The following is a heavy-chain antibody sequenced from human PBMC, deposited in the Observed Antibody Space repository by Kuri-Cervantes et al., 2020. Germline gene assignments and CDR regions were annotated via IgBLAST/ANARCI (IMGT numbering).Heavy chain of an antibody. CDR2: IWYDGSNK. CDR1: GFTFSSYG. CDR3: ANGLSGGYSSGWYFGINVS. D-gene: IGHD6-19*01. V-gene: IGHV3-33*06. Sequence: GESLKISCAASGFTFSSYGMHWVRQAPGKGLEWVAVIWYDGSNKYYADSVKGRFTISRDNSKNTLYLQMNSLRAEDTAVYYCANGLSGGYSSGWYFGINVSWGQGTLVTVSS. J-gene: IGHJ4*02.